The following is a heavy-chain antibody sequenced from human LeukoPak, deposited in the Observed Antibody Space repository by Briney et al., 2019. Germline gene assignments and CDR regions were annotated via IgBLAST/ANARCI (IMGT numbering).Heavy chain of an antibody. D-gene: IGHD3-22*01. J-gene: IGHJ5*02. Sequence: SETLSLTCTVSGGSISSYYRSWIRQPPGKGLEWIGYIYYSGSTNYNPSLKSRVTISVDTSKNQFSLKLSSVTAADTAVYYCARRPAPYYYDSSGPTNWFDPWGQGTLVTVSS. CDR1: GGSISSYY. V-gene: IGHV4-59*08. CDR2: IYYSGST. CDR3: ARRPAPYYYDSSGPTNWFDP.